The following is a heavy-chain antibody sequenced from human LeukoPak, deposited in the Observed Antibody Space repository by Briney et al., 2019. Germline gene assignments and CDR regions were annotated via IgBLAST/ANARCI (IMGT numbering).Heavy chain of an antibody. Sequence: SSETLSLTCTVSGGSISSYYWSWIRQPPGKGLEWIGYIYYSGSTNYNPSLKSRVTISVDTSKNQFSLKLSSVTAADTAVYYCARRRKSSSWYGGVDYWGQGTLVTVSS. D-gene: IGHD6-13*01. J-gene: IGHJ4*02. CDR1: GGSISSYY. CDR2: IYYSGST. V-gene: IGHV4-59*01. CDR3: ARRRKSSSWYGGVDY.